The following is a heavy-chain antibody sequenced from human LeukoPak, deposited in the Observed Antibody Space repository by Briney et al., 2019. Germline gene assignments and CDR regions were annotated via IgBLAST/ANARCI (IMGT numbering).Heavy chain of an antibody. Sequence: SETLSLTCTVSGGSISSNSYYWSWIRQPAGKGLEWIGRIYTSGSTNYNPSLKSRVTISVDTSKNQFSLKLSSVTAADTAVYYCARYEAVAGVFDYWGQGTLVTVSS. V-gene: IGHV4-61*02. CDR1: GGSISSNSYY. CDR3: ARYEAVAGVFDY. J-gene: IGHJ4*02. D-gene: IGHD6-19*01. CDR2: IYTSGST.